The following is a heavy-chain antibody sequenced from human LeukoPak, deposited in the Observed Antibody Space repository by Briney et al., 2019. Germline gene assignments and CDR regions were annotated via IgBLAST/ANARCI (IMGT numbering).Heavy chain of an antibody. CDR1: GFTFSSYG. CDR2: IWYDGSNK. D-gene: IGHD3-22*01. Sequence: PGGSLRLSCAASGFTFSSYGMHWVRQAPGKGLEWVAVIWYDGSNKYYADSVKGRFTISRDNSKNTLYLQMNSLRAEDTAVYYCARGSYYDSSGPGYGMDVWGQGTTVTVSS. V-gene: IGHV3-33*01. J-gene: IGHJ6*02. CDR3: ARGSYYDSSGPGYGMDV.